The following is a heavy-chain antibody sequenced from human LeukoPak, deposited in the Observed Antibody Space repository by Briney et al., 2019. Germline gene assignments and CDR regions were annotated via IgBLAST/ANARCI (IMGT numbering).Heavy chain of an antibody. J-gene: IGHJ4*02. Sequence: SQTLSLTCAISGDSVSSNSAAWIWIRQSPSRGLEWLGRTYYRSKWYTEYAVSVKSRITINPNTSKNQFSLQLSSVNPEDTAVYYCARLGSGSNYWGQGTLVTVSS. D-gene: IGHD3-10*01. CDR1: GDSVSSNSAA. V-gene: IGHV6-1*01. CDR3: ARLGSGSNY. CDR2: TYYRSKWYT.